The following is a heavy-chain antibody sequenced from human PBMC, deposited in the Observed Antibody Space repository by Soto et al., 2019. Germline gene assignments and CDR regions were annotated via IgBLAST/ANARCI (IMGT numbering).Heavy chain of an antibody. CDR3: ARVRGFRAPGNYYYGIDV. D-gene: IGHD6-13*01. CDR1: GGSISSGDYY. J-gene: IGHJ6*02. Sequence: QVQLQESGPGLVKPSQTLSLTCTVSGGSISSGDYYWSWIRQPPGKGLEWIGYIYYSGSTYYNPSLKSRVTISVDTSKNLFSLKLSSVTAADTAVYYCARVRGFRAPGNYYYGIDVWGQGTTVTVSS. V-gene: IGHV4-30-4*01. CDR2: IYYSGST.